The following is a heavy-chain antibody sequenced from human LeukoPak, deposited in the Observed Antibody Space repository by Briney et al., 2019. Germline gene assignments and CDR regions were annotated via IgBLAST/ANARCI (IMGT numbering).Heavy chain of an antibody. J-gene: IGHJ4*02. CDR1: GGSIRSGDFY. V-gene: IGHV4-61*08. CDR3: ARVPPYYYDSSGYYDY. Sequence: SETLSLTCTVSGGSIRSGDFYWSWIRQPPGKGLEWIGYIYYSGSTNYNPSLKSRVTISVDTSKNQFSLKLSSVTAADTAVYYCARVPPYYYDSSGYYDYWGQGTLVTVSS. CDR2: IYYSGST. D-gene: IGHD3-22*01.